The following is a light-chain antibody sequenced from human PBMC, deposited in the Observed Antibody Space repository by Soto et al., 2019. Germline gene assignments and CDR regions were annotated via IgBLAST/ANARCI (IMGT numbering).Light chain of an antibody. V-gene: IGKV3-20*01. CDR3: QQYGSSPSTWT. CDR1: QSVSSSY. J-gene: IGKJ1*01. CDR2: GAS. Sequence: EIVLTQSPGTLSLSPGERATLSCRASQSVSSSYLAWYQQKPGQAPRLLIYGASSRATGIPDRFSGSGSGTDFTLTISRLAPEDFAVYYCQQYGSSPSTWTFGQGTKVEIK.